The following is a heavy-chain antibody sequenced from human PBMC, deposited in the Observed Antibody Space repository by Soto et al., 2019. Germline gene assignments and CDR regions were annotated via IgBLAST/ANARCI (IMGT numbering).Heavy chain of an antibody. Sequence: PGGSLRLSCAASGFIFSSYTMHWVRQAPGKGLEWVGVITYDGSNQYYADSVRGRFTVSRDNSKNTLYLQLDSLRADDTAVYYCAIAGFCSGDSYPYYLDHWGQGTQGTVSS. V-gene: IGHV3-30*14. CDR2: ITYDGSNQ. CDR1: GFIFSSYT. CDR3: AIAGFCSGDSYPYYLDH. J-gene: IGHJ4*02. D-gene: IGHD2-15*01.